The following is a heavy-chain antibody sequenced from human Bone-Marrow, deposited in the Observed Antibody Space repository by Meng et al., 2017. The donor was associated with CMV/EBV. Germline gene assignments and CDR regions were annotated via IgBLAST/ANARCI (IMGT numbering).Heavy chain of an antibody. CDR3: ARTNIVVVPAAIYYYYGMDV. CDR1: SYA. Sequence: SYAISWVRQAPGQGLEWMGGIIPIFGTANYAQKFQGRVTITTDESTSTAYMELSSLRSEDTAVYYCARTNIVVVPAAIYYYYGMDVWGQGTMVTVSS. D-gene: IGHD2-2*01. CDR2: IIPIFGTA. V-gene: IGHV1-69*05. J-gene: IGHJ6*02.